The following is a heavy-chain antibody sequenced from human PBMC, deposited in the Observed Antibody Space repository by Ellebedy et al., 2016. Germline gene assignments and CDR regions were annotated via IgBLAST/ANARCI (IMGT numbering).Heavy chain of an antibody. J-gene: IGHJ4*02. V-gene: IGHV3-23*01. Sequence: GESLKISXAASGFTFSSFVMSWVRQAPGKGLEWVSSITASGGYTPYADSVKGRFTISRDNSKNTLYLQMNSLRAEDTAVYYCAKLGPPYSDSTLGDYWGQGTLVTVSS. CDR1: GFTFSSFV. CDR3: AKLGPPYSDSTLGDY. D-gene: IGHD6-13*01. CDR2: ITASGGYT.